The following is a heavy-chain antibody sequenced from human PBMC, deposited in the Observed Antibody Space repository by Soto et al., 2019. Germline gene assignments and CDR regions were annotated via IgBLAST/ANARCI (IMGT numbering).Heavy chain of an antibody. CDR2: ISYDGSNK. V-gene: IGHV3-30-3*01. J-gene: IGHJ6*02. D-gene: IGHD3-10*01. CDR3: ARASWLHYYYGMDV. CDR1: GFTFSSYA. Sequence: GGSLRLSCAASGFTFSSYAMHWVRQAPGRGLEWVAVISYDGSNKYYADSVKGRFTISRDNSKNTLYLQMNSLRAEDTAVYYCARASWLHYYYGMDVWGQGTKVTVYS.